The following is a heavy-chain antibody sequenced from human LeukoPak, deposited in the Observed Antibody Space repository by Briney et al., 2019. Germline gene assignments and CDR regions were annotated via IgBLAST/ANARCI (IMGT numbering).Heavy chain of an antibody. D-gene: IGHD1-26*01. J-gene: IGHJ5*02. CDR3: ARDRIVGATTLNWFDP. CDR1: GYTFTSYG. CDR2: ISAYNGNT. Sequence: ASVKVSCKASGYTFTSYGISWVRQAPGQGLEWMGWISAYNGNTNYAQKLQGRVTMTTDTSTSTAYMELRSLRSDDTAVYYCARDRIVGATTLNWFDPWGQGILVTVSS. V-gene: IGHV1-18*01.